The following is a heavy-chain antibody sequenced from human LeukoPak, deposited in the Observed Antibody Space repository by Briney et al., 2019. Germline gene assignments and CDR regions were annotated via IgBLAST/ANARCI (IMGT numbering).Heavy chain of an antibody. CDR3: ARAPPSGQLWSPPNY. CDR2: INPSGGST. CDR1: GYTFTSYY. J-gene: IGHJ4*02. V-gene: IGHV1-46*03. D-gene: IGHD5-18*01. Sequence: AASVKVSCKASGYTFTSYYMHWVRQAPGQGLEWMGIINPSGGSTSYAQKFQGRVTMTRDKSTSTVYMELSSLRSEDTAVYYCARAPPSGQLWSPPNYWGQGTLVTVSS.